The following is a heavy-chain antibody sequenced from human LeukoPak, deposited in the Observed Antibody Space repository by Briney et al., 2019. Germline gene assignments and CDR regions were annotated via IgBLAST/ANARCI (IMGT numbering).Heavy chain of an antibody. D-gene: IGHD3-22*01. CDR1: GYTFTSYD. Sequence: GASVRVSCKAAGYTFTSYDINWVRQATGQGLEWMGWMNPNSGNTGYAQKFQGRVTLTRDASIRTAYMELSSLRSEDTAVYYCARRSDYYDSSAYVYWGQGTLVTVSS. CDR2: MNPNSGNT. J-gene: IGHJ4*02. CDR3: ARRSDYYDSSAYVY. V-gene: IGHV1-8*03.